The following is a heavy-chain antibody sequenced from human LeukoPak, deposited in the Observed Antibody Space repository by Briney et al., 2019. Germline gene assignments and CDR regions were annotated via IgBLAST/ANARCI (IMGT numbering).Heavy chain of an antibody. CDR1: GGTFSSYA. CDR3: AYDLYSSFPGGGWFDP. CDR2: ISAYNGNT. D-gene: IGHD6-6*01. Sequence: ASVKVSCKASGGTFSSYAISWVRQAPGQGLEWMGGISAYNGNTNYAQKLQGRVTMTTDTSTSTAYMELRSLRSDDTAVYYCAYDLYSSFPGGGWFDPWGQGTLVTVSS. J-gene: IGHJ5*02. V-gene: IGHV1-18*01.